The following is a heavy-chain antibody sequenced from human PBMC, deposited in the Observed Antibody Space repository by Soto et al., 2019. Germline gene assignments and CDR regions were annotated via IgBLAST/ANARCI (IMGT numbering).Heavy chain of an antibody. J-gene: IGHJ4*02. D-gene: IGHD6-13*01. CDR2: IYYSGST. CDR1: GGSISSGDYY. V-gene: IGHV4-30-4*01. CDR3: AREELGMNQFDY. Sequence: QVQLQESGPGLVKPSQTLSLTCTVSGGSISSGDYYWSWIRQPPGKGLEWIGYIYYSGSTYYNPSLKSRXXIXVXRSTNQFSLKLSSVTAADTAVYYCAREELGMNQFDYWGQGTLVTVSS.